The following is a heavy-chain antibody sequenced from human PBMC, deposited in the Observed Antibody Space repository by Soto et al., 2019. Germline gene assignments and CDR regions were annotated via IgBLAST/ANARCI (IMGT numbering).Heavy chain of an antibody. Sequence: QVQLVESGGGVVQPGRSLRLSCAASGFTFSSYGMHWVRQAPGKGLEWVAVISYDGSNKYYADSVKGRFTISRDNSKNTLYLQMNSLRAEDTAVYYCAKDNDAAMVPYYFDYWGQGTLVTVSS. V-gene: IGHV3-30*18. CDR2: ISYDGSNK. CDR1: GFTFSSYG. CDR3: AKDNDAAMVPYYFDY. J-gene: IGHJ4*02. D-gene: IGHD5-18*01.